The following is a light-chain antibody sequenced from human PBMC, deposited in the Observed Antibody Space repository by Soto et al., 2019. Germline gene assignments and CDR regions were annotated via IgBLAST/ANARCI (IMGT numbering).Light chain of an antibody. CDR1: NNIYSD. Sequence: VMAQSPATLSVAPGDTVTLSCRTSNNIYSDLAWYHQKPGQSPRLLISGASTRATGVPARFSGSRFATEFTLTIISLQSEDLGIYYCQQYKYWPPVTFGGGTRVEI. CDR2: GAS. J-gene: IGKJ4*01. CDR3: QQYKYWPPVT. V-gene: IGKV3-15*01.